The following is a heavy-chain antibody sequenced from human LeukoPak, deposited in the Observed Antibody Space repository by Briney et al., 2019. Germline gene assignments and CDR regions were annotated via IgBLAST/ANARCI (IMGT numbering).Heavy chain of an antibody. CDR3: AHYYDSSGYLGY. V-gene: IGHV3-30*03. J-gene: IGHJ4*02. CDR2: ISSDESNK. CDR1: GFSFSTYG. D-gene: IGHD3-22*01. Sequence: GGSLRLSCAASGFSFSTYGMHWVRQAPGKGLEWVAVISSDESNKYYADSVKGRFSISRDNSKNTLYLQMNSLRAEDTAVYYCAHYYDSSGYLGYWGQGTLVIVSS.